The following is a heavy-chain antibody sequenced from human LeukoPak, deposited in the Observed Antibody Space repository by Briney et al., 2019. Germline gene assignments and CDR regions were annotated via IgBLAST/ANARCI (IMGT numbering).Heavy chain of an antibody. Sequence: GASVNVSFKASGGTFSRYAISWVRQAPGQGLEWMGGIIPIVGTATYAQKFQGRVTITADESTSTAYMELSRLRSEDTAFYYCARDHEVATIRYFDYWGQGTLVTVSS. CDR2: IIPIVGTA. V-gene: IGHV1-69*01. J-gene: IGHJ4*02. D-gene: IGHD5-24*01. CDR3: ARDHEVATIRYFDY. CDR1: GGTFSRYA.